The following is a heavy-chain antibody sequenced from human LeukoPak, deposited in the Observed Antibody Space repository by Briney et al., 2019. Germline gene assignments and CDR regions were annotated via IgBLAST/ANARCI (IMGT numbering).Heavy chain of an antibody. CDR3: ARERYYYDSSGPFGP. V-gene: IGHV3-7*01. CDR2: IKQDGSEK. CDR1: GFTFSSYW. J-gene: IGHJ5*02. Sequence: GGSLRLSCAASGFTFSSYWMSWVRQAPGKGLEWVANIKQDGSEKYYVDSVKGRFTISRDNAKNSLYLQMNSPRAEDTAVYYCARERYYYDSSGPFGPWGQGTLVTVSS. D-gene: IGHD3-22*01.